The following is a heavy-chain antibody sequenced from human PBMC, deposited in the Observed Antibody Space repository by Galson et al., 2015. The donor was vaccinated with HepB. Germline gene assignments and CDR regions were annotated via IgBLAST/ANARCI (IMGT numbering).Heavy chain of an antibody. CDR1: GYTFTIYG. D-gene: IGHD2-2*01. J-gene: IGHJ5*02. V-gene: IGHV1-18*01. CDR2: ISPSNGNT. CDR3: TRDQGAYTSPSFRWFDP. Sequence: SVKVSCKASGYTFTIYGITWVRQAPGQGLEWMGWISPSNGNTNYAQKFQGRLTMTTDTPTTTAYMELNSLRSDDTAVYYCTRDQGAYTSPSFRWFDPWGQGAPVTVSS.